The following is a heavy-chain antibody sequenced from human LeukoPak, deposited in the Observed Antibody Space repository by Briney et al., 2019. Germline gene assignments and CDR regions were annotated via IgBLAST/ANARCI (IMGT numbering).Heavy chain of an antibody. V-gene: IGHV4-34*01. D-gene: IGHD6-19*01. CDR1: GGSFSGYY. CDR3: ARVRYSSSWYSSGWYHFDY. J-gene: IGHJ4*02. CDR2: INHSGST. Sequence: SETLSLTCAVYGGSFSGYYWSWIRQPPGKGLEWFGEINHSGSTNYNPSLKSRVTISVDTSKNQFSLKLSSVTAADTAVYYCARVRYSSSWYSSGWYHFDYWGQGTLVTVSS.